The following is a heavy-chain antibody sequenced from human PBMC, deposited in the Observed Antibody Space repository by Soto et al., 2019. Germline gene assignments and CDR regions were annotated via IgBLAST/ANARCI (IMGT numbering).Heavy chain of an antibody. V-gene: IGHV1-18*01. CDR1: GYTFTSYG. J-gene: IGHJ6*03. CDR3: ARSPRGGYYYYYMDV. D-gene: IGHD3-10*01. CDR2: ISAYNGNT. Sequence: ASVKVSCKASGYTFTSYGISWVRQAPGQGLEWMGWISAYNGNTNYAQKLQGRVTMTTDTSTSTAYMELRSLRSDDTAVYYCARSPRGGYYYYYMDVWGKGTTVTVSS.